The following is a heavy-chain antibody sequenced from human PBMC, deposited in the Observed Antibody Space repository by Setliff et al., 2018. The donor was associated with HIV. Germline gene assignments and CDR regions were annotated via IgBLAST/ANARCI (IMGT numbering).Heavy chain of an antibody. J-gene: IGHJ6*03. CDR3: ARGFKPGTTAYYYYYYMDL. Sequence: SETLPLTCAVYGGSFSGYSWIWIRQPPGKGLEWIGEINHSGSANYNPSLKSRVTISLDTSRNQFSLKLTSMTAADTSVYYCARGFKPGTTAYYYYYYMDLWATGTTVTVSS. D-gene: IGHD1-26*01. CDR1: GGSFSGYS. V-gene: IGHV4-34*01. CDR2: INHSGSA.